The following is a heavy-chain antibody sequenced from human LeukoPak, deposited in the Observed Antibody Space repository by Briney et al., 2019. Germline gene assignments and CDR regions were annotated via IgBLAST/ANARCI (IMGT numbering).Heavy chain of an antibody. J-gene: IGHJ4*02. CDR2: IYYSGST. Sequence: PSETLSLTCTVSGVSISSYYWSWIRQPPGKGLEWIGYIYYSGSTNYNPSLKSRVTISVDTSKNQFSLKLSSVTAADTAVYYCARGDMYYFDYWGQGTLVTVSS. CDR3: ARGDMYYFDY. D-gene: IGHD1-26*01. CDR1: GVSISSYY. V-gene: IGHV4-59*01.